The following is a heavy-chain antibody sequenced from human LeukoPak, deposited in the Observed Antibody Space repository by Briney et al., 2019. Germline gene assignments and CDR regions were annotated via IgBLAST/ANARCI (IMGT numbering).Heavy chain of an antibody. CDR2: INPSSGGA. V-gene: IGHV1-2*02. CDR3: ARSSPPTYCRCYYYMDV. J-gene: IGHJ6*03. D-gene: IGHD6-13*01. CDR1: GYTFTGYY. Sequence: ASVKVSCQASGYTFTGYYLHWVRQAPGQGLEWMGWINPSSGGAKHAQNFQGRVIITTATSISTAYMELSSLRSDDTAVYYCARSSPPTYCRCYYYMDVWGKGSTVTVSS.